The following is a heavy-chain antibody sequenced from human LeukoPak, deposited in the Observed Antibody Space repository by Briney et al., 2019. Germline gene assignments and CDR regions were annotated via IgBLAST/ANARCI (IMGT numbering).Heavy chain of an antibody. D-gene: IGHD2-15*01. CDR1: GDSISTYY. Sequence: PSETLSLTCSVSGDSISTYYWSWIRQPAGKGLEWIGRIYTTGSTNYNPSLKSRVTISVDTSKNQFSLKLSSVTAADTAVYYCARVPLRLYYFDYWGQGTLVTVSS. CDR2: IYTTGST. CDR3: ARVPLRLYYFDY. J-gene: IGHJ4*02. V-gene: IGHV4-4*07.